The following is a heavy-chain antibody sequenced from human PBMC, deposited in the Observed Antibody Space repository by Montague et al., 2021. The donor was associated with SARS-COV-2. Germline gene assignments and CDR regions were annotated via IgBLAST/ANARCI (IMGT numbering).Heavy chain of an antibody. V-gene: IGHV4-39*01. Sequence: SETLSLTCTVSGGSISSSSYYWAWIRQPPGKGLEWIGSIYYRGSTYYNPSLKSRVFISVDTSKNQLSLTLTSVTAADTAVYYCATQEDPSGWIPGPFGFWGQGTLLNVSS. CDR3: ATQEDPSGWIPGPFGF. CDR2: IYYRGST. J-gene: IGHJ4*02. D-gene: IGHD6-19*01. CDR1: GGSISSSSYY.